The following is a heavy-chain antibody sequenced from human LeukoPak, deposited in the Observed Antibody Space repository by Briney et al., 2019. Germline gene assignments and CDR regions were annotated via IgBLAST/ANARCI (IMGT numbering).Heavy chain of an antibody. J-gene: IGHJ4*02. D-gene: IGHD2-2*01. V-gene: IGHV3-30*02. CDR3: ADTRSSTSPLDY. CDR1: GFTFSSYG. Sequence: GGSLRLSCAASGFTFSSYGMHWVRQAPGKGLEWVAFIRYDGSNKYYADSVKGRFTISRDNSKNTLYLQMNSLRAEDTAVYYCADTRSSTSPLDYWGQGTLVTVSS. CDR2: IRYDGSNK.